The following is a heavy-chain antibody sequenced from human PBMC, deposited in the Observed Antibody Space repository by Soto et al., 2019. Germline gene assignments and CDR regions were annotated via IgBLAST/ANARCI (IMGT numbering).Heavy chain of an antibody. CDR3: ARDFNGGPNYYDSSGYSNH. V-gene: IGHV3-66*01. Sequence: GGSLRLSCAASGFTVSSNYMSWVRQAPGKGLEWVSVIYSGGSTYYADSVKGRFTISRDNSKNTLYLQMNSLRAEDTAVYYCARDFNGGPNYYDSSGYSNHWGQGTLVTVSS. CDR1: GFTVSSNY. CDR2: IYSGGST. D-gene: IGHD3-22*01. J-gene: IGHJ4*02.